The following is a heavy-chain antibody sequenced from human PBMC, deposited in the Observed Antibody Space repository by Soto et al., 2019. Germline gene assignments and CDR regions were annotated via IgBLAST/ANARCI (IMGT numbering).Heavy chain of an antibody. V-gene: IGHV3-48*02. CDR2: ISSPSSSI. CDR3: ARDLTFPATRRGMDV. CDR1: GFTFSTYS. J-gene: IGHJ6*02. Sequence: GSLRLSCAASGFTFSTYSMNWVRQAPGKGLEWVSYISSPSSSIYYADSIKGRFTISRDNAKNSLYLQMNSLRDEDTAVYYCARDLTFPATRRGMDVWGQGATVTVSS.